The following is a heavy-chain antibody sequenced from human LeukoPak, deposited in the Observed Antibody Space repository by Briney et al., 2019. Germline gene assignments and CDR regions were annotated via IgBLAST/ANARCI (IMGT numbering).Heavy chain of an antibody. V-gene: IGHV3-23*01. CDR3: AKDLNWNYWYGMDV. D-gene: IGHD1-1*01. Sequence: PGGSLRLSCAASGFTFSSYAMSWVRQAPGKGLEWVSAISGSGGSTYYADSVKGRFTISRDNSKNTLYLQMNSLRAGDTAVYYCAKDLNWNYWYGMDVWGQGTTVTVSS. J-gene: IGHJ6*02. CDR1: GFTFSSYA. CDR2: ISGSGGST.